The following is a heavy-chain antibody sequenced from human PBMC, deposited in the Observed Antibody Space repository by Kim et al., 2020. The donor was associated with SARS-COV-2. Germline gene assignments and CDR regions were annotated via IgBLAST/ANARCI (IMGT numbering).Heavy chain of an antibody. V-gene: IGHV3-33*01. CDR3: ARAGYFITMVQGGTLDY. CDR2: IWYDGSNK. CDR1: GFTFSSYG. D-gene: IGHD3-10*01. Sequence: GGSLRLSCAASGFTFSSYGMHWVRQAPGKGLEWVAVIWYDGSNKYYADSVKGRFTISRDNSKNTLYLQMNSLRAEDTAVYYCARAGYFITMVQGGTLDYWGQGTLVTVSS. J-gene: IGHJ4*02.